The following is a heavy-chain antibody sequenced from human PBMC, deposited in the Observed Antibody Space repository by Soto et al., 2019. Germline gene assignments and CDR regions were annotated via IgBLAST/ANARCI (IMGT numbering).Heavy chain of an antibody. CDR1: GGSFSGYY. CDR2: INHRGSA. J-gene: IGHJ5*02. D-gene: IGHD6-19*01. Sequence: SETLSLTCAVYGGSFSGYYWSWIRQPPGQGLEWMGEINHRGSAYYNPSLKSRVTISVDTSKNQFSLKLSSVTAADTAVYYCARHVDPDSSGDNWFDPWGQGTLVTVSS. CDR3: ARHVDPDSSGDNWFDP. V-gene: IGHV4-34*01.